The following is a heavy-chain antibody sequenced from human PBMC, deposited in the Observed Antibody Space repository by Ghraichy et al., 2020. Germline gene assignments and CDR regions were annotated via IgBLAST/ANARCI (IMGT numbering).Heavy chain of an antibody. CDR2: ISANGGTT. J-gene: IGHJ4*02. CDR1: GFTFSNYA. CDR3: ARKGPAYSSGWYDY. V-gene: IGHV3-64*01. Sequence: GGSLRLSCEASGFTFSNYAMHWVRQAPGKGLQCVSGISANGGTTYYANSVKGRFTISRDNSKNTLYLQMGSLRAEDMAVYYCARKGPAYSSGWYDYWGQGTLVTVSS. D-gene: IGHD6-19*01.